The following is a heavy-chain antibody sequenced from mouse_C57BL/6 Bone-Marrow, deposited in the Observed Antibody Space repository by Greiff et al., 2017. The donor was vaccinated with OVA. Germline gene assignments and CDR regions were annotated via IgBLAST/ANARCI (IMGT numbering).Heavy chain of an antibody. D-gene: IGHD2-5*01. Sequence: QVQLQQSGAELVKPGASVKLSCKASGYTFTSYWMHWVKQRPGQGLEWIGMIHPNSGSTNYNEKFKSKATLTVDKSSSTAYMQLSSLTSEDSAVYYCARAGKRYSNHYYFDYWGKGTTLTVSS. V-gene: IGHV1-64*01. CDR1: GYTFTSYW. CDR3: ARAGKRYSNHYYFDY. CDR2: IHPNSGST. J-gene: IGHJ2*01.